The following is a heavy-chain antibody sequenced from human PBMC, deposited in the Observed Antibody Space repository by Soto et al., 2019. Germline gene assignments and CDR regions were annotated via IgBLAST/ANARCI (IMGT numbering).Heavy chain of an antibody. J-gene: IGHJ5*02. V-gene: IGHV6-1*01. CDR3: ARGQQLPPYNWFDP. CDR1: GDSVSSNSAA. Sequence: SQTLSLTCAISGDSVSSNSAAWNWIRQSPSRGLKWLGRTYYRSKWYNDYAVSVKSRITINPDTSKNQFSLQLNSVTPEDTAVYYCARGQQLPPYNWFDPWGQGTLVTVSS. CDR2: TYYRSKWYN. D-gene: IGHD6-13*01.